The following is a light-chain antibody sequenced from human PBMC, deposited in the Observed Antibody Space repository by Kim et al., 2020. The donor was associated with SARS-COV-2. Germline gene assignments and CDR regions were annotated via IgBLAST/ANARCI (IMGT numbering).Light chain of an antibody. CDR3: AAWDDSLSGWV. CDR1: RSSIGSNT. CDR2: SNN. J-gene: IGLJ3*02. Sequence: GQGCTMSGSGSRSSIGSNTLNWYQQLPGTAPQVLIYSNNPRPAGVPDRFSGSKSGTSASLSISGLQSEDEADYYCAAWDDSLSGWVFGGGTQLTVL. V-gene: IGLV1-44*01.